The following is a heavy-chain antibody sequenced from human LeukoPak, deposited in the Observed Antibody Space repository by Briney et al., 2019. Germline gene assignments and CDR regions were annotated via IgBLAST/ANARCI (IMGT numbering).Heavy chain of an antibody. J-gene: IGHJ3*02. Sequence: SETLSLTCAVYGGSFSGYYWSWIRQPPGKGLEWIGEINHSGSTNYNPSLKSRVTISVDTSKNQFSLKLRSVPAADTAVYYCARSSARNYDFWSGYGKASGALDIWGQGTIVTVSS. V-gene: IGHV4-34*01. CDR1: GGSFSGYY. CDR3: ARSSARNYDFWSGYGKASGALDI. CDR2: INHSGST. D-gene: IGHD3-3*01.